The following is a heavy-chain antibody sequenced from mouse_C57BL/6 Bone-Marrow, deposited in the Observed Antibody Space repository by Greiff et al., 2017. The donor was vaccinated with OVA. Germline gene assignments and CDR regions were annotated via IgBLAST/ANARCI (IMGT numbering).Heavy chain of an antibody. D-gene: IGHD1-1*01. CDR3: ALITTVVADYAMDY. Sequence: VKLQQPGAELVKPGASVKVSCKASGYTFTSYWMHWVKQRPGQGLEWIGRIHPSDSDTNYNQKFKGKATLTVDKSSSTAYMQLSSLTSEDSAVYYCALITTVVADYAMDYWGQGTSVTVSS. V-gene: IGHV1-74*01. J-gene: IGHJ4*01. CDR2: IHPSDSDT. CDR1: GYTFTSYW.